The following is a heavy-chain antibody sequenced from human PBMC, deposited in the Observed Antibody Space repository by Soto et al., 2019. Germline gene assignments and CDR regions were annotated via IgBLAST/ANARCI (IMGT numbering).Heavy chain of an antibody. CDR2: IYYSGST. V-gene: IGHV4-61*01. CDR1: GGSVSSGSYY. CDR3: ARGSGSLGWFDP. D-gene: IGHD6-13*01. Sequence: QVQLQESGPGLVKPSETLSLTCTVSGGSVSSGSYYWGWIRQPPGQGLEWIGYIYYSGSTNYNPSPQEPVTIAVDTSRSQISQDPSAETGADTAVDYCARGSGSLGWFDPWGQGTLVTVSS. J-gene: IGHJ5*02.